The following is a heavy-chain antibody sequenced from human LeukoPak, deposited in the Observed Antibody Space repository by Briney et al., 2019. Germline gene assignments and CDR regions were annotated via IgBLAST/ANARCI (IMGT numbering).Heavy chain of an antibody. CDR1: GGSISSSSYY. J-gene: IGHJ4*02. Sequence: SETLSLTCTVSGGSISSSSYYWGWIRQPPGKGLEWIGSIYYSGSTYYNPSLKSRVTISVDTSKNQFSLKLSSVTAADTAVYYCARGSVDRPFDYWGQGTLVTVSS. V-gene: IGHV4-39*07. CDR3: ARGSVDRPFDY. CDR2: IYYSGST. D-gene: IGHD5/OR15-5a*01.